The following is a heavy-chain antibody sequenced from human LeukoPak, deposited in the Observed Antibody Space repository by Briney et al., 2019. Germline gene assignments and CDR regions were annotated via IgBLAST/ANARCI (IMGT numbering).Heavy chain of an antibody. J-gene: IGHJ6*02. V-gene: IGHV3-30-3*01. Sequence: GGSLRLSCAASGFTFSSYAMHWVRQAPGKGLEWVAVISYDGSNKYYADSVKGRFTISRDNSKNTLYLQMNSLRAEDTAVYYCARDPGSYSSSWKAPFYYYYGMDVWGQGTTVTVSS. D-gene: IGHD6-13*01. CDR2: ISYDGSNK. CDR1: GFTFSSYA. CDR3: ARDPGSYSSSWKAPFYYYYGMDV.